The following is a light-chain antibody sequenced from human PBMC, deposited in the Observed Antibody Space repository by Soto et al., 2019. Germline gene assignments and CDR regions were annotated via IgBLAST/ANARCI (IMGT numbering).Light chain of an antibody. Sequence: QSALTQPASVSGSPGQSITISCTGTSSDVGGYNYVSWYQQHPGKAPKLMIYEVSNRPSGVSNRFSGSKSGNTASLTISGLQAEDEGDYYCSSYTSSSTLVFCGGTTLTVL. CDR2: EVS. V-gene: IGLV2-14*01. J-gene: IGLJ3*02. CDR1: SSDVGGYNY. CDR3: SSYTSSSTLV.